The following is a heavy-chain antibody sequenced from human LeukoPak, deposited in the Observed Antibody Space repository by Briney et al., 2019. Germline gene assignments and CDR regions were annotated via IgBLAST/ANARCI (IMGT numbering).Heavy chain of an antibody. J-gene: IGHJ4*02. CDR2: IRNDGTKK. V-gene: IGHV3-30*02. Sequence: GGSLRLSCAASGFTFSTSGMHWVRQSPGKGLDWVAFIRNDGTKKNYADSVKGRSTISRDNSKNTLYLQMNSLRAEDTAVYYCAKDSRRNSGSYVFDYWGQGTLVTVSS. D-gene: IGHD1-26*01. CDR1: GFTFSTSG. CDR3: AKDSRRNSGSYVFDY.